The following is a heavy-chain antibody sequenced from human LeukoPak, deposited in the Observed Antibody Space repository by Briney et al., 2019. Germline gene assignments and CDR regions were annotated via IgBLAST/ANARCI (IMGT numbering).Heavy chain of an antibody. J-gene: IGHJ5*02. D-gene: IGHD3-10*01. CDR1: GYSFISYW. Sequence: GESLKISCKGSGYSFISYWIGWVRQMPGKGLEWMGIIYPGDSDTRYSPSFQGQVTISADKSTSTAYLQWSSLEASDTAIYYCARRIVRGVINWFDPWGQGTLVTVSS. V-gene: IGHV5-51*01. CDR2: IYPGDSDT. CDR3: ARRIVRGVINWFDP.